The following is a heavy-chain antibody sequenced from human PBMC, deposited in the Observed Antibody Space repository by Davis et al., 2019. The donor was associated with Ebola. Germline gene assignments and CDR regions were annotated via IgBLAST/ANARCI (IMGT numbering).Heavy chain of an antibody. CDR3: ARRSQYCSGGSCYGL. V-gene: IGHV3-74*01. CDR1: GFTFSSYW. CDR2: INSDGSST. J-gene: IGHJ2*01. D-gene: IGHD2-15*01. Sequence: GESLKISCAASGFTFSSYWMHWVRQAPGKGLVWVSHINSDGSSTSYADSVKGRFTISRDNAKNTLYLQMNSLRAEDTAVYYCARRSQYCSGGSCYGLWGRGTLVTVSS.